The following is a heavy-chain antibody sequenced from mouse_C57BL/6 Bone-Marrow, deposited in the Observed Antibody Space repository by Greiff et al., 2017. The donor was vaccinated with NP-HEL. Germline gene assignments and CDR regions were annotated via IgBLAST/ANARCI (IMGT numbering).Heavy chain of an antibody. D-gene: IGHD1-1*01. J-gene: IGHJ2*01. CDR1: GYTFTSYW. CDR3: AGCTVVDAD. Sequence: QVQLLQPGAELVKPGASVKLSCKASGYTFTSYWMHWVKQRPGQGLEWIGMIHPNSGSTNYNEKFKSKATLTVDKSSSTAYMRLSSLTSEDSAVYYCAGCTVVDADWDQGTTLTVSS. CDR2: IHPNSGST. V-gene: IGHV1-64*01.